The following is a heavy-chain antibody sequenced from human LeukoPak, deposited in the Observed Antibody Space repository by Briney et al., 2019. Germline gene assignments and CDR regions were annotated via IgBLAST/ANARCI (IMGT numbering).Heavy chain of an antibody. J-gene: IGHJ4*02. Sequence: GGSLRLSCAASGFTFSSYSMNWVRQAPGKGLEWVSSISSSSSYIYYADSVKGRFTISRDNAKNSLYLQMNSLRAEDTAVYYCARDFGRCSGGSCYSNFDYWGQGTLVTVSS. CDR3: ARDFGRCSGGSCYSNFDY. V-gene: IGHV3-21*01. CDR2: ISSSSSYI. CDR1: GFTFSSYS. D-gene: IGHD2-15*01.